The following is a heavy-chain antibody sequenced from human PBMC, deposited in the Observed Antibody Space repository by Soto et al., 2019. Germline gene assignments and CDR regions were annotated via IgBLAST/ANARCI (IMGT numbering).Heavy chain of an antibody. J-gene: IGHJ4*02. D-gene: IGHD6-19*01. CDR2: IYYSGST. CDR3: ASHVQWLVTFDY. Sequence: QVQLQESGPGLVKPSETLSLTCTVSGGSISSYYWSWIRQPPGKGLEWIGYIYYSGSTNYNPSLTSRVTISVDPSNNQFSLKLSSVTAAVTAVYYCASHVQWLVTFDYWGQGTLVTVSS. CDR1: GGSISSYY. V-gene: IGHV4-59*08.